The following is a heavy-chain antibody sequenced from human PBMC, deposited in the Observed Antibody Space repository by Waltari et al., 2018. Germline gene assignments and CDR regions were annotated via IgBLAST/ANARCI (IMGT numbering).Heavy chain of an antibody. J-gene: IGHJ5*02. Sequence: QVQLQESGPSLLKPSETLSLICTVSGGSISGFYWSWVRQPPGKGLDWIGYIYYTGGTNFNPSLQSRVTMSVDTSKIQFSLKLSSVTAADTAFYYCARGGGGDWEWFDPWGQGTLGTVSS. V-gene: IGHV4-59*01. CDR1: GGSISGFY. CDR3: ARGGGGDWEWFDP. D-gene: IGHD2-21*02. CDR2: IYYTGGT.